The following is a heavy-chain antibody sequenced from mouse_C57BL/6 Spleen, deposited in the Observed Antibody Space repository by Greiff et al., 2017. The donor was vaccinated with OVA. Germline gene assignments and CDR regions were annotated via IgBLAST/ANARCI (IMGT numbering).Heavy chain of an antibody. V-gene: IGHV1-15*01. CDR3: TRGYDSYFDY. CDR1: GYTFTDYE. CDR2: IDPETGGT. Sequence: QVQLQQSGAELVRPGASVTLSCKASGYTFTDYEMHWVKQTPVHGLEWIGAIDPETGGTAYNQKFKGKAILTADKSSSTAYMELRSLTSEDSAVYYCTRGYDSYFDYWGQGTTLTVSS. D-gene: IGHD2-4*01. J-gene: IGHJ2*01.